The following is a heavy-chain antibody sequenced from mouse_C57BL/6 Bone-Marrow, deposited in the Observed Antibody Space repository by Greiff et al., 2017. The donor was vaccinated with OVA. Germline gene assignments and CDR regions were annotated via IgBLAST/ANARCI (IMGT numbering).Heavy chain of an antibody. Sequence: VQLQESGAELVKPGASVKLSCKASGYTFTEYTIHWVKQRSGQGLAWIGWFYPGSGSIKYNEKFKDKATLTADKSSSTVYLEHSRLTSEDSAVYFCARNESLYYYGSSSPFAYWGQGTLVTVSA. J-gene: IGHJ3*01. CDR2: FYPGSGSI. D-gene: IGHD1-1*01. CDR1: GYTFTEYT. CDR3: ARNESLYYYGSSSPFAY. V-gene: IGHV1-62-2*01.